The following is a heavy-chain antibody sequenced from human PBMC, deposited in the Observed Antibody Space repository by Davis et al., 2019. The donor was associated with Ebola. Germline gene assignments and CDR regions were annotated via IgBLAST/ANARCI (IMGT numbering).Heavy chain of an antibody. D-gene: IGHD3-3*01. J-gene: IGHJ6*02. CDR1: GGSFSGYY. V-gene: IGHV4-34*01. CDR2: INHSGST. CDR3: ARERGRFLEWLLSPPRGNYYYGMDV. Sequence: PSETLSLTCAVYGGSFSGYYWSWIRQPPGKGLEWIGEINHSGSTNYNPSLKSRVTISVDTSKNQFSLKLSSVTAADTAVYYCARERGRFLEWLLSPPRGNYYYGMDVWGQGTTVTVSS.